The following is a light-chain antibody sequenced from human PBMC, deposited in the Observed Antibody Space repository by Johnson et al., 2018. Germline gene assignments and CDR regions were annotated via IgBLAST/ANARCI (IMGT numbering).Light chain of an antibody. Sequence: QSVLTQPPSVSAAPGQKVTISCSGSSSNIGNNYVSWYQQLPGTAPKLLIYENNKRPSGIPDRFSGSKSGTSATLRITGLQTGDEADYYCGTWDSSLSAGNVVGTGTKVTVL. CDR1: SSNIGNNY. CDR3: GTWDSSLSAGNV. J-gene: IGLJ1*01. V-gene: IGLV1-51*02. CDR2: ENN.